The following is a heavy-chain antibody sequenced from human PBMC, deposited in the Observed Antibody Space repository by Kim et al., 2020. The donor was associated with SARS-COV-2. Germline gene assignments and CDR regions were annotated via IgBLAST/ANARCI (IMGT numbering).Heavy chain of an antibody. Sequence: GGSLRLSCAASGFIVRNNYLSWVRQAPRKGLEWVSIIYSDGSTDYADSVKGRFTISRHNSKNTLYLQMNSLRPDDTAVYYCARGVRGVGPIADYFHNWG. CDR2: IYSDGST. CDR1: GFIVRNNY. V-gene: IGHV3-53*04. J-gene: IGHJ1*01. D-gene: IGHD1-26*01. CDR3: ARGVRGVGPIADYFHN.